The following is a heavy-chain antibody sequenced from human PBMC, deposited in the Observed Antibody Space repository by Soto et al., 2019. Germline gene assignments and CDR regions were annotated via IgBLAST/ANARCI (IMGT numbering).Heavy chain of an antibody. V-gene: IGHV3-30*18. J-gene: IGHJ4*02. Sequence: GGSLRLSCAASGFTFSRYAMHWVRQAPGKGLEWVAIMSSDGDNRYYADSVKGRFTISRDNSKNTLYLQMNSLRHEDTGVYYCVKVKGNIAMAGTYGIAYWGQGTLVTVSS. CDR2: MSSDGDNR. D-gene: IGHD6-19*01. CDR1: GFTFSRYA. CDR3: VKVKGNIAMAGTYGIAY.